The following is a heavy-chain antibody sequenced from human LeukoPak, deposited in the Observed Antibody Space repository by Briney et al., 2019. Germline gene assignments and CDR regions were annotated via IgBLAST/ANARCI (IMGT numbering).Heavy chain of an antibody. CDR2: IYYSGST. J-gene: IGHJ2*01. V-gene: IGHV4-59*12. D-gene: IGHD4-23*01. CDR3: ASQSGGNGYWYFDL. Sequence: PSETLSLTCTVSGGSISSYYWSWIRQPPGKGLEWIGYIYYSGSTNYNPSLKSRVTISVDRSKNQFSLKLSSVTAADTAVYYCASQSGGNGYWYFDLWGRGTLVTVSS. CDR1: GGSISSYY.